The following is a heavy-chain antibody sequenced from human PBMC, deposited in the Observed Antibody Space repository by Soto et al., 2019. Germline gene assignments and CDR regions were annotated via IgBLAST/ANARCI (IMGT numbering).Heavy chain of an antibody. CDR1: GDSISNNS. CDR2: IYHSGRT. Sequence: SETLSLTCTVSGDSISNNSWSWIRQRPGKGLEWIGYIYHSGRTNYNPSLKSRVTISVDTSKNQFSLKLSSVTSADTAVYYCAKLRAVAGTCDWFDPWGQGTLVTVSS. V-gene: IGHV4-59*01. D-gene: IGHD6-19*01. CDR3: AKLRAVAGTCDWFDP. J-gene: IGHJ5*02.